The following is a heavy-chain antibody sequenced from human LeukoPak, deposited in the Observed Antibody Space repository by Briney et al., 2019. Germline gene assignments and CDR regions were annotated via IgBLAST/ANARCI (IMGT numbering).Heavy chain of an antibody. V-gene: IGHV3-11*04. Sequence: GGSLRLSCTASGFSFSDYYMSWIRQAPGKGLEWVSYISSSGDTMSYADSVKGRFTISRDNAKNSLYLQMSSLRAEDAAIYYCARVMGNYASDYWGQGALVTVSS. CDR3: ARVMGNYASDY. D-gene: IGHD1-7*01. CDR1: GFSFSDYY. CDR2: ISSSGDTM. J-gene: IGHJ4*02.